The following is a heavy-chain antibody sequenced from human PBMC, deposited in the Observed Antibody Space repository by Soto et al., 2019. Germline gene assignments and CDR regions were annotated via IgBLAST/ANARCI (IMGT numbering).Heavy chain of an antibody. V-gene: IGHV4-39*01. Sequence: PSETLSLTCAVSGASISGSYYYWAWLRQSPGKGPEWIGSVFYTGFTSYNPSLESRVSVSVDTSKSQFSLKLSAVTAADTAVYYCATSQKGYNWNYFDHWGQGALVPVSP. D-gene: IGHD1-20*01. CDR1: GASISGSYYY. J-gene: IGHJ4*02. CDR2: VFYTGFT. CDR3: ATSQKGYNWNYFDH.